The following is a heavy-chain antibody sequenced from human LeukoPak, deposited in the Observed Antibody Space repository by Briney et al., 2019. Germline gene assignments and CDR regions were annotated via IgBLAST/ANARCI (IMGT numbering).Heavy chain of an antibody. CDR1: GFTFSSHD. CDR3: ARSKSYSSGWTDFDY. Sequence: GSLRLSCAASGFTFSSHDMHWVRQPTGKGLEWVSVIGTAGNTYYADSVKGRFTISRENAKNSLYLQMDNLRAGDTAVYYCARSKSYSSGWTDFDYWGQGTLVAVSS. J-gene: IGHJ4*02. CDR2: IGTAGNT. V-gene: IGHV3-13*01. D-gene: IGHD6-19*01.